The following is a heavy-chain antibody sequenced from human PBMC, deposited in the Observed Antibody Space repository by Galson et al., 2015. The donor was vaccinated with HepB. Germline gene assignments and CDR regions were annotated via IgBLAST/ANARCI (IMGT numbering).Heavy chain of an antibody. Sequence: SVKVSCKASGGTFSSYAISWVRQAPGQGLEWMGWINPNSGGTNYAQKFQGRVTMTRDTSISTAYMELSRQRSDDTAVYCCARDLRGYSGYDSYYYMDVWGKGTTVTVSS. D-gene: IGHD5-12*01. CDR2: INPNSGGT. CDR3: ARDLRGYSGYDSYYYMDV. V-gene: IGHV1-2*02. J-gene: IGHJ6*03. CDR1: GGTFSSYA.